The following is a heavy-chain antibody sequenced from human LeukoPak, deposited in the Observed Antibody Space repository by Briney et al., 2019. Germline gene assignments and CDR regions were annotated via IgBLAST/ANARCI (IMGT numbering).Heavy chain of an antibody. CDR1: GFTFSSYA. CDR2: ISGSGESK. D-gene: IGHD1/OR15-1a*01. Sequence: GGSLRLSCAASGFTFSSYAMHWVRQVAGKGLEWVSGISGSGESKFYADSVKGRFTVSRDNSKNTLYLQMNSLRVEDTAVYYCARGGYNWDTDAGWFDPWGLGTLVTVSS. J-gene: IGHJ5*02. CDR3: ARGGYNWDTDAGWFDP. V-gene: IGHV3-23*01.